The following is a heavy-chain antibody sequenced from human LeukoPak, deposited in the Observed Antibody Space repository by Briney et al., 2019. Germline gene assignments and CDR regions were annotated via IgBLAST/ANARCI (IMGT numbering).Heavy chain of an antibody. J-gene: IGHJ4*02. V-gene: IGHV3-23*01. Sequence: PGGSLRLSCAASRFTFSSYAMSWVRQAPGKGLEWVSAISGSGGSTYYADSVKGRFTISRDNSKNTLYLQMNSLRAEDTAVYYCAKEGPQFAILEGFDFDYWGQGTLVTVSS. CDR1: RFTFSSYA. CDR2: ISGSGGST. D-gene: IGHD3-3*01. CDR3: AKEGPQFAILEGFDFDY.